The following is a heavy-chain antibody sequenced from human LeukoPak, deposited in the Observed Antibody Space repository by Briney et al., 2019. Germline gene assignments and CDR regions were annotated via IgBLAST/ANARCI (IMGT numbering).Heavy chain of an antibody. CDR3: VKDRASTNCFDY. CDR2: IRYDASDK. V-gene: IGHV3-30*02. Sequence: GGSLRLSCAASGFTLSQYGMHWVRQAPGKGLEWVAFIRYDASDKYYPDSVKGRFTICRDNSKNTLDLQMNSLRHGDTAVYYCVKDRASTNCFDYWGQGTLVTVSS. CDR1: GFTLSQYG. J-gene: IGHJ4*02. D-gene: IGHD2-2*01.